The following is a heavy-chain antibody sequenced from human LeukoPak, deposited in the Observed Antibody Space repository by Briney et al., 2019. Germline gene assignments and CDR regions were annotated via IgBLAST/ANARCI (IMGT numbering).Heavy chain of an antibody. CDR2: MNPNSGNT. Sequence: ASVKVSCKASGYTFTSYDINWVRQATGQGLEWMGWMNPNSGNTGYAQEFQGRVTITRNTSISTAYMELSSLRSEDTAVYYCARSRGYCSSTSCYFHYYYYIDVWGKGTTVTVSS. CDR1: GYTFTSYD. CDR3: ARSRGYCSSTSCYFHYYYYIDV. V-gene: IGHV1-8*03. D-gene: IGHD2-2*01. J-gene: IGHJ6*03.